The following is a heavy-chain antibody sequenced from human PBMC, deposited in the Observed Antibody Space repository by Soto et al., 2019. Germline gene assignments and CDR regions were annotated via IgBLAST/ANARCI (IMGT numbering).Heavy chain of an antibody. J-gene: IGHJ6*02. CDR2: INPNSGGT. D-gene: IGHD4-4*01. Sequence: ASVKVSCKASGYTFTGYYMHWVRQAPGQGLEWMGRINPNSGGTNYAQKIQGWVTMTRDTSISTAYMELSRLRSDDTAVYYCARVSNLYYYYGMDVWGQGTTVTVSS. CDR1: GYTFTGYY. V-gene: IGHV1-2*04. CDR3: ARVSNLYYYYGMDV.